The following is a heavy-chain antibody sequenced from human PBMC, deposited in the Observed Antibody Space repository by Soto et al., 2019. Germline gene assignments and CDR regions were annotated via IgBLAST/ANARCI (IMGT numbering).Heavy chain of an antibody. D-gene: IGHD1-26*01. CDR2: INSDGRTT. V-gene: IGHV3-74*03. J-gene: IGHJ5*02. CDR1: GFTFSSSW. Sequence: EVQLVESGGDLVQPGGSLRLSCAASGFTFSSSWMHWVRQSPGEGLVWVSLINSDGRTTMYADSVRGRFTISRENAKSTLYLQMDSLRAEDTAVYYCVRGSSYAWHNWCGPWGQGTLVTVSS. CDR3: VRGSSYAWHNWCGP.